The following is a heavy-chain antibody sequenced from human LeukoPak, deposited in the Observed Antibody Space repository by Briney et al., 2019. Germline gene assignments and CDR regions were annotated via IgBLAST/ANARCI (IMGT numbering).Heavy chain of an antibody. CDR2: INAGNGNT. V-gene: IGHV1-3*03. CDR1: GYTFTSYA. D-gene: IGHD3-3*01. J-gene: IGHJ6*03. CDR3: ARARYETRIWPKSRYDYYHYMDV. Sequence: ASVKVSCKASGYTFTSYAMNWVRQAPGQGLEWMRWINAGNGNTKYSQEFQDRVTITRDTSESTAYMELGSLRSEDMAVYYCARARYETRIWPKSRYDYYHYMDVWGKGTTVTVSS.